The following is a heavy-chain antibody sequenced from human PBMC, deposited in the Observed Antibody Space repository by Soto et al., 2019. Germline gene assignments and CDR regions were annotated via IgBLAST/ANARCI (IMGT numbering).Heavy chain of an antibody. CDR3: TNMVVVLTGYRQPFDY. V-gene: IGHV3-49*03. J-gene: IGHJ4*02. CDR1: GFTFGDYA. CDR2: IRSKAYGGTT. Sequence: PGGSLRLSCTASGFTFGDYAMSWFRQAPGKGLEWVGFIRSKAYGGTTEYAASVKGRFTISRDDSKSIAYLQMNSLKTEDTAVYYCTNMVVVLTGYRQPFDYWGQGTLVTVSS. D-gene: IGHD3-9*01.